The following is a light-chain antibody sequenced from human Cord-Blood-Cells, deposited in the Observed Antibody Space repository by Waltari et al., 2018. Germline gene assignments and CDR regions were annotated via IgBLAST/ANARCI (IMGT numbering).Light chain of an antibody. CDR1: SRDVGSFTL. J-gene: IGLJ3*02. V-gene: IGLV2-23*02. CDR2: EVS. CDR3: CSYAGSSTLV. Sequence: QSALTQPASVSGSPGPSITLSCPGTSRDVGSFTLVSWYQQHPGKAPTLMIYEVSKRPSGVSNRFSGSKSGNTASLTISGLQAEDEADYYCCSYAGSSTLVFGGGTKLTVL.